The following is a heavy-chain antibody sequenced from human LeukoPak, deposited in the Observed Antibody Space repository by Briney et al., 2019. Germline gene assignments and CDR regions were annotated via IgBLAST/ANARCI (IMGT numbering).Heavy chain of an antibody. V-gene: IGHV3-7*03. CDR1: GFTFGKYW. J-gene: IGHJ4*02. CDR3: ARDQYDTWSRRGNFDS. D-gene: IGHD3-3*01. CDR2: IKLDGSEK. Sequence: LGGSLRLSCVASGFTFGKYWMSWVCQAPGKGLEWVANIKLDGSEKNYVDSVKGRFTISRDNTKNSLYLQMNSLRAEDTAVFYCARDQYDTWSRRGNFDSWGQGTLVIVSS.